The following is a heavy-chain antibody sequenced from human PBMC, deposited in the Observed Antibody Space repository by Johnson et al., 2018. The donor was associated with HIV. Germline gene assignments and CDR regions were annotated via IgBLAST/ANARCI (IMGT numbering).Heavy chain of an antibody. CDR1: GFSFSSYG. J-gene: IGHJ3*02. D-gene: IGHD1-26*01. CDR2: TQYDGSNK. V-gene: IGHV3-30*02. CDR3: AKDRIVGAIGDAFDI. Sequence: QVQLVESGGGLIQPGGSLTLSCAASGFSFSSYGIHWVRQAPGKGLEWVAFTQYDGSNKYYADSVKGRFTISRDNSKNTLYLQMNSLRAEDTAVYYCAKDRIVGAIGDAFDIWGQGTMVTVSS.